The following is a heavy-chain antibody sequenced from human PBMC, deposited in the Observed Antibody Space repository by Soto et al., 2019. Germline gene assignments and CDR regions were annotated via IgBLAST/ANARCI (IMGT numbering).Heavy chain of an antibody. CDR1: GDSIRSVGYY. CDR2: VYGVGTS. V-gene: IGHV4-30-4*08. Sequence: QIQLQESGPGLVKPSETLSLTCSVSGDSIRSVGYYWTWIRQPPGKGLEWLGDVYGVGTSRYKASLRSRLYISADPSNTAISLTLTSVTATDTAVYFCGRGVSSGWNPTRVDPWGHG. J-gene: IGHJ5*02. CDR3: GRGVSSGWNPTRVDP. D-gene: IGHD6-25*01.